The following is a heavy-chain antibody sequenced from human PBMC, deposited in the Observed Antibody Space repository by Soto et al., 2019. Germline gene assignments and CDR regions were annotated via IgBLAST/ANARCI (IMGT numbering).Heavy chain of an antibody. CDR1: GGSISSYY. D-gene: IGHD6-19*01. CDR3: AREVAVAGIINWFDP. J-gene: IGHJ5*02. Sequence: SETLSLTCTVSGGSISSYYWSWIRQPPGKGLEWIGYIYYSGSTNYNPSLKSRVTISVDTSKNQFSLKLSSVTAADTAVYYCAREVAVAGIINWFDPWGQGTLVTVSS. CDR2: IYYSGST. V-gene: IGHV4-59*01.